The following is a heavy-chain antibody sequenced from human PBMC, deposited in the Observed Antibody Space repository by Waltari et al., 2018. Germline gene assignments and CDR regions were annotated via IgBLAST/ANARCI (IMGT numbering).Heavy chain of an antibody. V-gene: IGHV4-38-2*01. CDR2: IYHSGTT. CDR1: GYHISSGYY. Sequence: QVQLQESGPGLGKPSETLSLTCAVSGYHISSGYYWGCIRPPPWKGLEWIGSIYHSGTTYYSPSLKSRVTISVDTSKNQFSLKVTSLTAADTAIYYCARGSFDSDSYFDVWGRGTLVTVSS. D-gene: IGHD1-26*01. J-gene: IGHJ2*01. CDR3: ARGSFDSDSYFDV.